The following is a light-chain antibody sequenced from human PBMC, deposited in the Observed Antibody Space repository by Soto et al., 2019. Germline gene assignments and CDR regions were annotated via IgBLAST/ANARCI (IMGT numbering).Light chain of an antibody. V-gene: IGKV3-20*01. CDR1: QTVAYTS. CDR2: GTS. CDR3: QQHGTTPRT. J-gene: IGKJ1*01. Sequence: IVLTQSPGILSLSPGARATLSCRASQTVAYTSLAWYQQRHGQAPRLLIYGTSTRATGTPDRFIGSGSGTAFTLTISRLEPEDFAVYYCQQHGTTPRTFGQGTKVE.